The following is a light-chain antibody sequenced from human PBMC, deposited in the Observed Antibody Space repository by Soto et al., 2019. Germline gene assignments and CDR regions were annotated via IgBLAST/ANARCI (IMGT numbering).Light chain of an antibody. CDR1: SSNIGAGYD. J-gene: IGLJ1*01. CDR3: QSYDSSLSGSYV. CDR2: GNK. Sequence: QSVLKQPPSVSGAPGQRVTISCTGSSSNIGAGYDVHWYQQVPGTAPKLLIPGNKNRPSGVPDRFSGSKSGTSASLAITGLQAEDEADYYCQSYDSSLSGSYVFGTGTKVTV. V-gene: IGLV1-40*01.